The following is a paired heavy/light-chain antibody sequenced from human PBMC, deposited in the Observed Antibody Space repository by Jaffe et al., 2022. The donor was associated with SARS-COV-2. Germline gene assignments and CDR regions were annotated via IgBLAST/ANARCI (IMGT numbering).Heavy chain of an antibody. J-gene: IGHJ1*01. D-gene: IGHD1-1*01. CDR1: GFTFGNYI. CDR2: ITASADKT. Sequence: EVQLLESGGGLVQPGGSLRLSCAASGFTFGNYIMSWVRQAPGKGPEWVSGITASADKTYYADSVKGRFSISRDNSKNRLYLQMSSLRAEDTAVYYCGKDGSERPVQHWGQGTLVAVSS. V-gene: IGHV3-23*01. CDR3: GKDGSERPVQH.
Light chain of an antibody. Sequence: IQMTQSPSTWSASVGDRVTITCRASQSFNSWLAWYQQKPGKAPKLLIYKTSTLESGVPSRFSGSGSGTEFALTISGLQPDDFATYYCLQYNTYPWAFGQGTKVEMK. V-gene: IGKV1-5*03. CDR3: LQYNTYPWA. CDR1: QSFNSW. J-gene: IGKJ1*01. CDR2: KTS.